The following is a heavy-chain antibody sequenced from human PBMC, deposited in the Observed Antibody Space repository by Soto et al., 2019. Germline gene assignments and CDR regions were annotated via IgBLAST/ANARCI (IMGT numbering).Heavy chain of an antibody. D-gene: IGHD2-8*02. Sequence: SETLSLTCTVSGGSISSYYWSWFRQPPGTGLEWIGEINHSESTNYNPSLKSRVTISVDTSKNQFSLKLTSVTAADTAVYYCARDKITGLFDYWGQGTLVTVSS. J-gene: IGHJ4*02. CDR2: INHSEST. CDR1: GGSISSYY. CDR3: ARDKITGLFDY. V-gene: IGHV4-34*01.